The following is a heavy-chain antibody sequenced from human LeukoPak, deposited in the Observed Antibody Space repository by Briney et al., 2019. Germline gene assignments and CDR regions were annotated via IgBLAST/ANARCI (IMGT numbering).Heavy chain of an antibody. J-gene: IGHJ5*02. Sequence: PSETLSLTCTVSGGSISSYYWGWIRQPPGKGLEWIGSIYYSGSTYYNPSLKSRVTISVDTSKNQFSLKLSSVTAADTAVYYCARPLPYYDSSGYPNNWFDPWGQGTLVTVSS. D-gene: IGHD3-22*01. CDR3: ARPLPYYDSSGYPNNWFDP. CDR2: IYYSGST. V-gene: IGHV4-39*01. CDR1: GGSISSYY.